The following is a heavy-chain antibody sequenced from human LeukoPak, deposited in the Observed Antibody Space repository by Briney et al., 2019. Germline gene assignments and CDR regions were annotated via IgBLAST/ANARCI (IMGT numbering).Heavy chain of an antibody. CDR1: GFTFSSYS. V-gene: IGHV3-21*06. CDR2: ISTSSSYI. J-gene: IGHJ3*02. Sequence: GGSLRLSCAASGFTFSSYSMSWVRQAPGKGLEWVSSISTSSSYIYYADSVKGRFTISRDNAKNSLYLQMNSLRAEDTAVYYCARDDYCSGGSCFSHAFDIWGQGTMVTVSS. CDR3: ARDDYCSGGSCFSHAFDI. D-gene: IGHD2-15*01.